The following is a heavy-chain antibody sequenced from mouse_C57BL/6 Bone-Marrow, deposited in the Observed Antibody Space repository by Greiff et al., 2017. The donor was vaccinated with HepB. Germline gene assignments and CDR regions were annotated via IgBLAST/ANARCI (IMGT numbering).Heavy chain of an antibody. CDR2: IYPGDGDT. CDR1: GYAFSSYW. J-gene: IGHJ4*01. CDR3: ARDLFFIRAMDY. D-gene: IGHD1-1*01. Sequence: QVQLQQSGAELVKPGASVKISCKASGYAFSSYWMNWVKQRPGKGLEWIGQIYPGDGDTNYNGKFKGKATLTADKSSSTAYMQLSSLTSEDSAVYFCARDLFFIRAMDYWGQGTSVTVSS. V-gene: IGHV1-80*01.